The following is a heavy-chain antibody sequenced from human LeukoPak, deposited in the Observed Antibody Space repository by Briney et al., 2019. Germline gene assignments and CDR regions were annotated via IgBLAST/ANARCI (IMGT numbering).Heavy chain of an antibody. D-gene: IGHD1-26*01. CDR1: GFTFSSYG. CDR3: ARDLEDGVGATY. J-gene: IGHJ4*02. Sequence: GGSLRLSCAASGFTFSSYGMSWVRQAPGKGLEWVSSISSSSSYIYYADSVKGRFTISRDNAKNSLYLQMNSLRAEDTAVYYCARDLEDGVGATYWGQGTLVTVSS. CDR2: ISSSSSYI. V-gene: IGHV3-21*01.